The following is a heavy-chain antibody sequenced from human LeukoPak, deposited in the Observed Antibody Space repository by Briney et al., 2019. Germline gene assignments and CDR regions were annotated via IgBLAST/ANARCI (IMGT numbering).Heavy chain of an antibody. CDR1: GYTFTSYD. V-gene: IGHV1-18*01. D-gene: IGHD2-2*01. J-gene: IGHJ3*02. Sequence: GASVKVSGRASGYTFTSYDINWVRQATGQGLEWMRWISAHNGNTNYAQKLQGRVTMTTDTSTSTAYMELSSLRSEDTVVYYCARAPVLPHCSSTSCYGAFDIWGQGTMVTVSS. CDR3: ARAPVLPHCSSTSCYGAFDI. CDR2: ISAHNGNT.